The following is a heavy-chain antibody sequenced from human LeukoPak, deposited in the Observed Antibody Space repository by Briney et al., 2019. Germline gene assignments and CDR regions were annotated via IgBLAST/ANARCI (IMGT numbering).Heavy chain of an antibody. CDR3: SRGYADFAGQH. Sequence: GGSLRLSCAASGFTFSSNWMHWVRQAPGKGLVWVSRINSAGSSTSYADPVKGRFTISRDNAKNTVYLQMNSLRAEDTAVYYCSRGYADFAGQHWGQGTLVTVSS. J-gene: IGHJ4*02. CDR1: GFTFSSNW. D-gene: IGHD4-17*01. CDR2: INSAGSST. V-gene: IGHV3-74*01.